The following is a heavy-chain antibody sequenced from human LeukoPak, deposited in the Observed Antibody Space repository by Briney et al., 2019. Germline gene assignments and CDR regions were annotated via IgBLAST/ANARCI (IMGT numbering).Heavy chain of an antibody. CDR2: IYYSGST. Sequence: PSETLSLTCTVSGGSISSYYWSWIRQPPGKGLEWIGYIYYSGSTNYNPSLKSRVTISVDTSKNQFSLKLSSVTAADTAVYYCARDPIAAAGTDAFDVWGQGTTVTVSS. D-gene: IGHD6-13*01. CDR3: ARDPIAAAGTDAFDV. J-gene: IGHJ3*01. V-gene: IGHV4-59*01. CDR1: GGSISSYY.